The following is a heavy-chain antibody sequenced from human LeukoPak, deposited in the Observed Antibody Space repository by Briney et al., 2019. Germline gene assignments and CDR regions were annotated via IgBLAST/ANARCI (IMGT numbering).Heavy chain of an antibody. D-gene: IGHD3-3*01. CDR2: IYSGGST. Sequence: PGGSLRLSCAASGFTVSSNYMSWVRQAPGKGLEWVSVIYSGGSTYYADSVKGRFTISRDNSKNTLYLQMNSLRAEDTAVYYCASSKTYYDFWSGRNYYYYYMDVGGKGTTVTVSS. CDR3: ASSKTYYDFWSGRNYYYYYMDV. J-gene: IGHJ6*03. CDR1: GFTVSSNY. V-gene: IGHV3-66*01.